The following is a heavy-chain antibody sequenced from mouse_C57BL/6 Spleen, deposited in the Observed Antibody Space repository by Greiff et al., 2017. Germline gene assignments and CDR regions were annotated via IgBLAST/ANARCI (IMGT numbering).Heavy chain of an antibody. CDR2: INPSSGYT. J-gene: IGHJ3*01. D-gene: IGHD3-2*02. CDR1: GYTFTSYW. V-gene: IGHV1-7*01. Sequence: VQLQQSGAELAKPGASVKLSCKASGYTFTSYWMHWVKQRPGQGLEWIGYINPSSGYTKYNQKFKDKATLTANKSSSTAYMQLSSLTYEDSAVYYCAKTAQATGLAYWGQGTLVTVSA. CDR3: AKTAQATGLAY.